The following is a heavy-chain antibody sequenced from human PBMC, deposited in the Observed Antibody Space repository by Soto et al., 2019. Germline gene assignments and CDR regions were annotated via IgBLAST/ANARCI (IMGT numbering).Heavy chain of an antibody. CDR1: RGSVTSGRFF. V-gene: IGHV4-31*02. CDR3: ARSLPGGTIFYMDV. J-gene: IGHJ6*03. CDR2: IYYSGNT. Sequence: QVQLRESGPGVVKPSQTLSLNCHVSRGSVTSGRFFWSWVRQQPGKGLEWIGHIYYSGNTHYNPSLESRVAMSVDISQNQLSLSLTGVTPADSAVYYCARSLPGGTIFYMDVWGAGTPVTVSS. D-gene: IGHD1-26*01.